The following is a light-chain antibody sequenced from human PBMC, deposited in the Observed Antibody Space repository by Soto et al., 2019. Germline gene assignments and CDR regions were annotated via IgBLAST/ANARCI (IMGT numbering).Light chain of an antibody. Sequence: QSALTQPASVSGSPGQSITISCTGTSSDVGVYNYVSWYQQHPGKAPKLMIYDVSNRPSGVSNRFSGSKSGNTASLTISGLQAEDEADYYCSSYTSSSTLVGFGGGTKLTVL. V-gene: IGLV2-14*01. CDR3: SSYTSSSTLVG. CDR1: SSDVGVYNY. J-gene: IGLJ2*01. CDR2: DVS.